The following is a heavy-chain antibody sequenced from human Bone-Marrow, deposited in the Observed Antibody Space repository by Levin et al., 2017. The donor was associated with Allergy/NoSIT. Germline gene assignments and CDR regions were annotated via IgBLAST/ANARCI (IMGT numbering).Heavy chain of an antibody. CDR3: ARENVGLDY. V-gene: IGHV3-23*01. J-gene: IGHJ4*02. CDR2: IGGKS. Sequence: GGSLRLSCAASGFTFSSYAMSWVRQAPGKGLEWVSGIGGKSYYADSVKGRFTISRDNSKNTLYLQMNSLRADDRAVYYCARENVGLDYWGQGTLVTVSS. CDR1: GFTFSSYA.